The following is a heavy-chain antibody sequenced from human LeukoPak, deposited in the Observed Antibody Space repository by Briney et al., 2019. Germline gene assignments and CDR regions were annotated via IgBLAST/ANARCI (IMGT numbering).Heavy chain of an antibody. CDR1: GFTFSSYS. Sequence: PGGSLRLSCAASGFTFSSYSMNWVRQAPGKGLEWVSYISSSSSTIYYADSVKGRFTISRDNAKNSLYLQMNSLRAEDTAMYYCARAYCSGGSCHTTSDYWGQGTLVIVSS. D-gene: IGHD2-15*01. CDR2: ISSSSSTI. J-gene: IGHJ4*02. V-gene: IGHV3-48*04. CDR3: ARAYCSGGSCHTTSDY.